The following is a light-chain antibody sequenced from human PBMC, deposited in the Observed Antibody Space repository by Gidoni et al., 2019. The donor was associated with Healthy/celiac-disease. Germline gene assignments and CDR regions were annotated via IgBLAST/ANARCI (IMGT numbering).Light chain of an antibody. J-gene: IGKJ4*01. Sequence: DIVMTQSPDSLAVSLGERATINSKSSQSVLYSSNNKNYFAWYQQKPGQPPKLLIYWASTRESGVPDRFSGSGSGTDFTLTISSLQAEDVAVYYCQQYYSTPPTFGGXTKVEIK. CDR3: QQYYSTPPT. V-gene: IGKV4-1*01. CDR2: WAS. CDR1: QSVLYSSNNKNY.